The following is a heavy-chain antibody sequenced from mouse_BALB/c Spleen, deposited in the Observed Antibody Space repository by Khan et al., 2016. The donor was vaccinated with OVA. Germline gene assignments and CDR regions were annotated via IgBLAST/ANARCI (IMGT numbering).Heavy chain of an antibody. V-gene: IGHV14-3*02. CDR1: GFNIKDTY. Sequence: VQLQQSGAELVKPGASVKLSCTASGFNIKDTYMHWVKQRPEEGLEWIGKIDPANGNTKYDPKFQGKATITEDTSSTTADLQLSSLTSEDTAVYYCARTYDGTMDYWGQGTSVTVSS. CDR3: ARTYDGTMDY. J-gene: IGHJ4*01. D-gene: IGHD2-14*01. CDR2: IDPANGNT.